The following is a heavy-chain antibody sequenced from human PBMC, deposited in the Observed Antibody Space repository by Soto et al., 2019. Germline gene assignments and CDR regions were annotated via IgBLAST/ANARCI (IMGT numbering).Heavy chain of an antibody. CDR2: IIPIFGTA. D-gene: IGHD4-4*01. CDR1: GGTFSSYA. V-gene: IGHV1-69*01. CDR3: ARDYAYSNYLSYYYYGMDV. Sequence: QVQLVQSGAEVKKPGSSVKVSCKASGGTFSSYAISWVRQAPGQGLECMGGIIPIFGTANYAQKFQGRVTITADESTSTAYMELSSLRSEDTAVYYCARDYAYSNYLSYYYYGMDVWGQGTTVTVS. J-gene: IGHJ6*02.